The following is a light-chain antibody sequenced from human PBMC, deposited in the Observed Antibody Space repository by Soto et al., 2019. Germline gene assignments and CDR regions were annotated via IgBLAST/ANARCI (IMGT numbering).Light chain of an antibody. Sequence: EICFTHYPATLSSFPCYIFTLSCMASQYINTRLAWYQHRPGQAPRLLIYQTSIRAAGIPARFSASGSGTDFTLTISDVQPEDFALYYCHQRQSWPRTFGQGTKVDIK. CDR3: HQRQSWPRT. V-gene: IGKV3-11*01. CDR2: QTS. J-gene: IGKJ1*01. CDR1: QYINTR.